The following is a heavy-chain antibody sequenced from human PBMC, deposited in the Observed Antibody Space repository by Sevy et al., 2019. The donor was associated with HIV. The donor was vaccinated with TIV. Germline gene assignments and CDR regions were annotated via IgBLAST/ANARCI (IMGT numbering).Heavy chain of an antibody. CDR2: ISGSGGST. D-gene: IGHD3-10*01. Sequence: GGSLRLSCAASGFTFSSYAMSWVRQAPGKGLEWVSAISGSGGSTYYADSVKGRFTISRDNSKNTLYLQMNSLRAEDTAVYYCAKSMVRGATVVYYYYGMDVWGQGTTVTVSS. CDR1: GFTFSSYA. CDR3: AKSMVRGATVVYYYYGMDV. J-gene: IGHJ6*02. V-gene: IGHV3-23*01.